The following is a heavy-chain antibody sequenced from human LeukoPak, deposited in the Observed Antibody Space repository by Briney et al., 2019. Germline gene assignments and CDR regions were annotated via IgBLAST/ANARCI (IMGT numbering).Heavy chain of an antibody. D-gene: IGHD3-10*01. CDR2: IYYSGST. V-gene: IGHV4-59*08. Sequence: SQTLSLTCTVSGGSISSYYWSWIRQPPGKGLEWIGYIYYSGSTNYNPSLKSRVTISVDTSKNQFSLKLSSVTAADTAVYYCARGTLNTVGSWGQGTLVTVSS. CDR3: ARGTLNTVGS. J-gene: IGHJ5*02. CDR1: GGSISSYY.